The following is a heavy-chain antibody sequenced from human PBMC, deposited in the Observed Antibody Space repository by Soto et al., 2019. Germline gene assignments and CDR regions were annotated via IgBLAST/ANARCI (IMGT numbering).Heavy chain of an antibody. J-gene: IGHJ4*02. D-gene: IGHD3-3*01. CDR2: ISAYNGNT. V-gene: IGHV1-18*01. CDR1: GYTFTSYG. Sequence: QVPLVQSGAEVKKPGASVKVSCKASGYTFTSYGISWVRQAPGQGLEWMGWISAYNGNTNYAQKLQGRVTMTTDTSTSTAYMELRSLRSDDTAVYYCARDQQTVVQFLASGPNDYWGQGTLVTVSS. CDR3: ARDQQTVVQFLASGPNDY.